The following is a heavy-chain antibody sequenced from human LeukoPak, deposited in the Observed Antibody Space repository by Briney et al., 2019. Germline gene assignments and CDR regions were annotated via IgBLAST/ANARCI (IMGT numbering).Heavy chain of an antibody. CDR1: GFTFSSYA. J-gene: IGHJ4*02. V-gene: IGHV3-23*01. CDR2: ISGSGGST. Sequence: GGSLRLSCAASGFTFSSYAMSWVRQAPGKGLEWVSAISGSGGSTYYADSVKGRFTISRDNSKNTLYLQMNSLRAEDTAVYYCATRKMGATALDYWGQGTLVTVSS. D-gene: IGHD1-26*01. CDR3: ATRKMGATALDY.